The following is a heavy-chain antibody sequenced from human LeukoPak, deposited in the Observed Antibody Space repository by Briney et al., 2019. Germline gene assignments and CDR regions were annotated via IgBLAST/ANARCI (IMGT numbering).Heavy chain of an antibody. J-gene: IGHJ3*02. CDR3: ARVTIGGRYSYVSGAFDI. CDR2: IYYSGST. D-gene: IGHD5-18*01. V-gene: IGHV4-59*01. CDR1: GGSISSYY. Sequence: SETLSLTCTVSGGSISSYYWSWIRRPPGKGLEWIGYIYYSGSTNYNPSLKSRVTISVDTSKNQFSLKLSSVTAADTAVYYCARVTIGGRYSYVSGAFDIWGQGTMVTVSS.